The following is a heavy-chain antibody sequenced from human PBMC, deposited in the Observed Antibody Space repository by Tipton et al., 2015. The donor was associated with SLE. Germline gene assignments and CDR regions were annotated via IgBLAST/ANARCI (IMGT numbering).Heavy chain of an antibody. CDR1: GFTVSSNY. CDR2: IYSGGST. D-gene: IGHD6-13*01. CDR3: ARDRGSSWFFFDC. Sequence: GSLRLSCAASGFTVSSNYMSWVRQAPGKGLEWVSVIYSGGSTYYADSVKGRFTISRDNSKNTLYLQMNSLRAEDTAVYYCARDRGSSWFFFDCWGQGTLVTVSS. V-gene: IGHV3-66*02. J-gene: IGHJ4*02.